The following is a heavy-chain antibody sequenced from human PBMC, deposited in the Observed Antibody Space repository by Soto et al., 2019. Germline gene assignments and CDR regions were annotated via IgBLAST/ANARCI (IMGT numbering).Heavy chain of an antibody. CDR3: ATSYDSGFDP. J-gene: IGHJ5*02. CDR1: GYAFSKYG. Sequence: QLQLVQSGAEVERPGASVRVSCKAYGYAFSKYGISWSRQAPGQGLEWMGWIRPDNGDTNYAQKFQGRVTMTTDTSSNTAYMELMSLRSDDTAVYYCATSYDSGFDPWGQGTLVSVSS. D-gene: IGHD5-12*01. V-gene: IGHV1-18*04. CDR2: IRPDNGDT.